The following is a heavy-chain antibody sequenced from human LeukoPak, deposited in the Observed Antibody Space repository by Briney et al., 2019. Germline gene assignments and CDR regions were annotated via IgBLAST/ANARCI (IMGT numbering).Heavy chain of an antibody. CDR2: TYYRSKWYY. D-gene: IGHD3-16*01. Sequence: SQTLSLTCAISGDSVSSNSTAWNWIRQSPSRGLEWLGRTYYRSKWYYDYVVSVKSRITINSDTSKNQSSLQLNSVTPEDTAVYYCVGGGGGFNYWGQGTLVTVSS. J-gene: IGHJ4*02. CDR3: VGGGGGFNY. CDR1: GDSVSSNSTA. V-gene: IGHV6-1*01.